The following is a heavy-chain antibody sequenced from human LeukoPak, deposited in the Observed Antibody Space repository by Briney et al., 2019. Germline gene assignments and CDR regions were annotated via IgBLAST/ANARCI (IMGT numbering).Heavy chain of an antibody. CDR2: IKQDGSEK. V-gene: IGHV3-7*04. Sequence: GGSLRLSCAASGFTFSTYWMSWVRQAPGKGLEWVANIKQDGSEKYYVDSVKGRFTISRDNAKNSLYLQMNSLRAEDTAVYYCARVSILIVPYYAFDIWGQGTMVTVSS. CDR1: GFTFSTYW. D-gene: IGHD2/OR15-2a*01. J-gene: IGHJ3*02. CDR3: ARVSILIVPYYAFDI.